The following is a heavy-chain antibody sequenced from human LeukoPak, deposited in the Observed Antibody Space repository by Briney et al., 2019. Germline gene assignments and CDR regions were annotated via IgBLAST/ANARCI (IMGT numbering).Heavy chain of an antibody. V-gene: IGHV3-15*01. J-gene: IGHJ6*03. CDR2: IKSKTDGGTT. CDR1: GFTFSNAW. CDR3: TRELTYCGGDCYWYYYYYYYMDV. Sequence: GGSLRLSCAASGFTFSNAWMSWVRQAPGKGLEWVGRIKSKTDGGTTDYAAPVKGRFTISRDESKSIAYLQMNSLKTEDTAVYYCTRELTYCGGDCYWYYYYYYYMDVWGKGTTVTVSS. D-gene: IGHD2-21*02.